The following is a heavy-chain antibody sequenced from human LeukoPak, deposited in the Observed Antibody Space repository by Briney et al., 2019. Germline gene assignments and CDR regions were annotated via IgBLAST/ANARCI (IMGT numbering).Heavy chain of an antibody. Sequence: SETLSLTCTVSGGSISSSSHYWGWIRQPPGKGLEWIGSIYYSGSTYYNPSLKSRVTISVDTSKNQFSLKLSSVAAGDTAVYYCARQTYGDYPSYYYYGMDVWGQGTTVTVSS. CDR1: GGSISSSSHY. V-gene: IGHV4-39*01. CDR2: IYYSGST. D-gene: IGHD4-17*01. J-gene: IGHJ6*02. CDR3: ARQTYGDYPSYYYYGMDV.